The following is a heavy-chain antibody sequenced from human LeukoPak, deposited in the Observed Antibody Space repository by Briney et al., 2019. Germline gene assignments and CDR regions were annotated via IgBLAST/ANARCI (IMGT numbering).Heavy chain of an antibody. Sequence: SQTLSLTCTVSGGSISSGSYYWSWSRQPAGKGLEWIGRIYTSGSTNYNPSLKSRVTISVDTSKNQFSLKLSSVTAADTAVYYCAREGLEYSSSGGLYYYYGMDVWGQGTTVTVSS. J-gene: IGHJ6*02. CDR2: IYTSGST. CDR1: GGSISSGSYY. D-gene: IGHD6-6*01. CDR3: AREGLEYSSSGGLYYYYGMDV. V-gene: IGHV4-61*02.